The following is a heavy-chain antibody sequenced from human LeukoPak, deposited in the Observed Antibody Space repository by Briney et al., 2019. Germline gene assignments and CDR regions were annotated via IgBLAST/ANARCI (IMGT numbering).Heavy chain of an antibody. V-gene: IGHV5-51*01. J-gene: IGHJ4*02. Sequence: GESLKISCKGSGYIFSNYWIGWVRHMPGQGLEWMAIIYPGDSDTRYNPSFEGQVTISADTSIDTAYLQWSSLKASDTAMYYCVRLLSVRPTVPRGVIIGPYFDSWGQGALVTVSS. CDR2: IYPGDSDT. D-gene: IGHD3-10*01. CDR3: VRLLSVRPTVPRGVIIGPYFDS. CDR1: GYIFSNYW.